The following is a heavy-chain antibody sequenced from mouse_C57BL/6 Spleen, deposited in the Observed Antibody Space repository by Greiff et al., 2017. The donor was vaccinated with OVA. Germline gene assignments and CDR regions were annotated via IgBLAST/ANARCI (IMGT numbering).Heavy chain of an antibody. V-gene: IGHV1-69*01. Sequence: QVQLQQPGAELVMPGASVKLSCKASGYTFTSYWMHWVKQRPGQGLEWIGEIDPSDSYTNYNQKFKGKSTLTVDKSSSTAYMQLSSLTSEDSAVYYCASGENYYGSSSFAYWGQGTLVTVSA. CDR2: IDPSDSYT. D-gene: IGHD1-1*01. J-gene: IGHJ3*01. CDR1: GYTFTSYW. CDR3: ASGENYYGSSSFAY.